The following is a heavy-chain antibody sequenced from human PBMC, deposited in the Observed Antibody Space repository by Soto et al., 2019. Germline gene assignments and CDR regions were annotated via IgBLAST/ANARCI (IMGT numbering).Heavy chain of an antibody. CDR2: MYNTGST. J-gene: IGHJ6*02. D-gene: IGHD2-21*02. CDR1: GGSISGYY. V-gene: IGHV4-59*01. Sequence: PSETLSLTCTVSGGSISGYYWSWIRQPPGKGLEWIGYMYNTGSTVYNPSFKSRDTKSVDTSKSQFSLRLVFVPAGDTALFFCGRDLWGYCGTDCYPLDVWGQGTTVTVSS. CDR3: GRDLWGYCGTDCYPLDV.